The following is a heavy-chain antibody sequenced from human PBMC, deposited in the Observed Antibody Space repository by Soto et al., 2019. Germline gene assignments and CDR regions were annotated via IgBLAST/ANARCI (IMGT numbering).Heavy chain of an antibody. CDR1: GGSISSDY. V-gene: IGHV4-59*01. CDR3: ARIIYPATFDY. J-gene: IGHJ4*02. CDR2: IYYSGST. D-gene: IGHD3-10*01. Sequence: PSETLALTCTVGGGSISSDYWSWIRQPPGKGLEWIGYIYYSGSTNYNPSLKSRVTISVDTSKNPFSLKLSSVTAADTAVYYCARIIYPATFDYWGQGTLVTVSS.